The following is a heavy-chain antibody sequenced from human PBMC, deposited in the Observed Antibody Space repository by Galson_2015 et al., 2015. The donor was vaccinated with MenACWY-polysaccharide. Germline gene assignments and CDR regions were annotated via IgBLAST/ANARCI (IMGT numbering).Heavy chain of an antibody. Sequence: SLRLSCAAFGFTFSSYSMNWVRQAPGKGLEWVSYISSGGTLSSAASVKGRFPISRDNAKNSLYLQMNSLRDDDTAVYYCARVLKGLVGATPDYWGQGTLVTVSS. CDR3: ARVLKGLVGATPDY. D-gene: IGHD1-26*01. J-gene: IGHJ4*02. CDR2: ISSGGTL. CDR1: GFTFSSYS. V-gene: IGHV3-48*02.